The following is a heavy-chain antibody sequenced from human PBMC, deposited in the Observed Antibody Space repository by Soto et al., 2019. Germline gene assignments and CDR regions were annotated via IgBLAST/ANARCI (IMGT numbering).Heavy chain of an antibody. J-gene: IGHJ5*02. CDR1: GFTFSSYA. CDR2: ISGNGGST. D-gene: IGHD6-13*01. V-gene: IGHV3-23*01. Sequence: EVQLLESGGGLVQPGGSLRLSCAASGFTFSSYAMSWVRQAPGKGLEWVSAISGNGGSTYYADSVKGRFTISRDNSKNTLYLQMNSLRAEDTAVYYCAKMPRTAAGTSRWFDPWGQGTLVTVSS. CDR3: AKMPRTAAGTSRWFDP.